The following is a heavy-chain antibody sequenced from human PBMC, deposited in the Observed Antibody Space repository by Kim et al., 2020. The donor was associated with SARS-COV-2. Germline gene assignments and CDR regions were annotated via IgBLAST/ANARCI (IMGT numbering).Heavy chain of an antibody. J-gene: IGHJ4*02. CDR1: GGSFSGYY. D-gene: IGHD6-19*01. CDR3: ARGGGSGWYVDS. V-gene: IGHV4-34*01. CDR2: ITHSGST. Sequence: SETLSLTCAVYGGSFSGYYWSWIRQPPGKGLEWIGEITHSGSTNYNPSLKSRVTISVDTSKNQFSLKLSSVTAADTAVYYCARGGGSGWYVDSWGQGALVTVSS.